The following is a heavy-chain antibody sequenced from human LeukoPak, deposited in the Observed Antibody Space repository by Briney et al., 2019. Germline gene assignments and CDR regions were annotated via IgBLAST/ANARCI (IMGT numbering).Heavy chain of an antibody. J-gene: IGHJ3*02. CDR1: GYTFTSYG. V-gene: IGHV1-18*01. CDR2: ISAYNGNT. CDR3: ARGSVGDSSVYYDAFDI. Sequence: ASVKVSCKASGYTFTSYGISWVRQAPGQGLEWMGWISAYNGNTNYAQRLQGRVTMTTDTSTSTAYMELRSLRSDDTAVYYCARGSVGDSSVYYDAFDIWGQGTMVTVSS. D-gene: IGHD3-22*01.